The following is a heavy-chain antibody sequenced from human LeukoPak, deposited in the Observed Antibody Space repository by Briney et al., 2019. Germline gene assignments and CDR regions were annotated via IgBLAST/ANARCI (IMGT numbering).Heavy chain of an antibody. J-gene: IGHJ5*02. CDR2: IYPGDSDI. D-gene: IGHD1-26*01. CDR3: ARRGSGDNWFDP. CDR1: GYTFSIYW. Sequence: GESLKISCKGSGYTFSIYWIGWVRQLPGKGLEWMGIIYPGDSDIRYSPSFQGQVTISADKSISTAYLQWSSLKASDTAIYYCARRGSGDNWFDPWGQGTLVTVSS. V-gene: IGHV5-51*01.